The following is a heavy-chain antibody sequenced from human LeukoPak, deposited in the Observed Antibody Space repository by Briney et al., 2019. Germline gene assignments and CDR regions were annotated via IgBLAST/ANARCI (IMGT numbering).Heavy chain of an antibody. CDR1: GFTFSDYY. CDR3: ATSGRDYDILTGSDV. J-gene: IGHJ6*02. CDR2: ISSSGSTI. D-gene: IGHD3-9*01. V-gene: IGHV3-11*01. Sequence: GGSLRLSCAASGFTFSDYYMSWIRQAPGKGLEWVSYISSSGSTIYYADSVKGRFTISRDNAKNPLYLQMNSLRAEDTAVYYCATSGRDYDILTGSDVWGQGTTVTVSS.